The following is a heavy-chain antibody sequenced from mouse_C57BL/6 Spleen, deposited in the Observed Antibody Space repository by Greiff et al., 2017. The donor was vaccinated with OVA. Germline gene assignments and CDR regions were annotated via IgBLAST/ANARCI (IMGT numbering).Heavy chain of an antibody. D-gene: IGHD1-1*01. CDR3: ARALSGSGHSFAY. V-gene: IGHV1-82*01. CDR1: GYAFSSSW. CDR2: IYPGDGDT. Sequence: QVQLKQSGPELVKPGASVKISCKASGYAFSSSWMNWVKQRPGTGLEWIGRIYPGDGDTNYNGKFKGKATLTADKSSSTASMQLSRLTSEDSSVYFCARALSGSGHSFAYWGQGTLVTVSA. J-gene: IGHJ3*01.